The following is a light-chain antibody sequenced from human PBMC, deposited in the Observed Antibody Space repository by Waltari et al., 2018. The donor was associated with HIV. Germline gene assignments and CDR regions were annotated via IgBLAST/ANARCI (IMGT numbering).Light chain of an antibody. V-gene: IGLV2-8*01. CDR2: DVT. J-gene: IGLJ2*01. CDR3: ASHAGSKDV. Sequence: QSALTQPPSASGSPGQSVTISCTGTSSDIGADNYVSWYQQHPAKAPKLMIYDVTKRPVGVPVRFSDSKSGTPATLTVPGLQAEDEADYYCASHAGSKDVFGGGTRLTVL. CDR1: SSDIGADNY.